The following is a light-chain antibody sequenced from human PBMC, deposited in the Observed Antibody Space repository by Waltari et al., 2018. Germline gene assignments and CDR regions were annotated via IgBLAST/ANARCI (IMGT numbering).Light chain of an antibody. Sequence: SYLLTQPPSVPVAPGQTAKIICGGNSVGLRSVHWYPQKPGPAPGMVVCADCDRPSGIPERFSGSNSGNTATLTINRVEAGDEADYYCQVWDSGAYPVVFGGGTKLTVL. CDR1: SVGLRS. J-gene: IGLJ2*01. CDR3: QVWDSGAYPVV. V-gene: IGLV3-21*02. CDR2: ADC.